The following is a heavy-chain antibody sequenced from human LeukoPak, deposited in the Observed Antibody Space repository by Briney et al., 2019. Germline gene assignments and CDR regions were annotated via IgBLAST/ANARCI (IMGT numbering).Heavy chain of an antibody. CDR3: AKESIPVAAFDY. J-gene: IGHJ4*02. V-gene: IGHV3-43*01. CDR1: GFSFDDYS. Sequence: GGSLRLSCAASGFSFDDYSMHWVRQAPGKGLEWVSLISWDGGSTYYADSVKGRFTISRDNSKNSLYLQMNSLRTEDTALYYCAKESIPVAAFDYWGQGTLDTVS. CDR2: ISWDGGST. D-gene: IGHD6-19*01.